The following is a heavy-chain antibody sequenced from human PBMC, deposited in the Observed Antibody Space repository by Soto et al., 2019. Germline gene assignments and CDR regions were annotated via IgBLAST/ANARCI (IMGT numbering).Heavy chain of an antibody. V-gene: IGHV4-34*01. D-gene: IGHD6-6*01. CDR1: GWSFLGYY. CDR2: INHSGST. Sequence: QLQLQQWGAGLLKPSETLSLTCAVYGWSFLGYYWCWMRQPPGKGLGWMGEINHSGSTNNNPSLKSRVTISVDTSKNQFSLKLSSVTAADTAVYYCAREEGAAPSYYYYGMDVWGQGTTVTVSS. CDR3: AREEGAAPSYYYYGMDV. J-gene: IGHJ6*02.